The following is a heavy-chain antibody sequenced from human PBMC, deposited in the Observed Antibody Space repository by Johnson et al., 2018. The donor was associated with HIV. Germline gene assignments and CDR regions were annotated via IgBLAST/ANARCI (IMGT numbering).Heavy chain of an antibody. CDR2: IGTSDSTT. D-gene: IGHD3-22*01. J-gene: IGHJ3*02. Sequence: QVQLVESGGGLVNPGGSLRLSCITSGFTFSDYYMSWVRHSPGRGLECVSYIGTSDSTTYYADSVKGRFTLSRDNSKNTLYLQMNSLRVEDTAVYYCARLSMIVVLITPGAFDIWGQGTMVTVSS. CDR1: GFTFSDYY. V-gene: IGHV3-11*04. CDR3: ARLSMIVVLITPGAFDI.